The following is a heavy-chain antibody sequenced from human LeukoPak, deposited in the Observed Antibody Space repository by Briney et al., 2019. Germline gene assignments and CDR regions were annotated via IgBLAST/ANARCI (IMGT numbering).Heavy chain of an antibody. CDR3: TTIRPGY. Sequence: GGSLRLFCAPSGFTFSSYWIHWVRQAPGKGLVWVSRIKDGGTTTDYADSVKGRFTISRDDAKNTLYLQMNSLRAEDTAVYYCTTIRPGYWGQGTLVTVSP. CDR2: IKDGGTTT. J-gene: IGHJ4*02. V-gene: IGHV3-74*01. CDR1: GFTFSSYW. D-gene: IGHD5-12*01.